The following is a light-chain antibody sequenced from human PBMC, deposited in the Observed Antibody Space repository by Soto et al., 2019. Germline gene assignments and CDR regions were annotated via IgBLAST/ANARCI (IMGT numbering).Light chain of an antibody. CDR2: GAS. CDR1: QSVSSN. V-gene: IGKV3-15*01. CDR3: QQAGT. J-gene: IGKJ3*01. Sequence: EIVMTQSPATLSVSPGERATLSCRASQSVSSNLAWYQQKPGQAPRLLIYGASTRATGIPARFSDSGSGTEFTLTISSLQSEDFAVYYCQQAGTFGPGTKVDIK.